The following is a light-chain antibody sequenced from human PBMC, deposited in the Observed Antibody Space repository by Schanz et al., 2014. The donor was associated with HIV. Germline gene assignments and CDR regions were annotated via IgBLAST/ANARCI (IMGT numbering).Light chain of an antibody. J-gene: IGKJ2*01. CDR3: QQYGSSPRT. CDR2: GAS. Sequence: EIVVTQSPGTVSLSPGARAILSCRASQSVRSNFLAWYQQKPGQAPRLLIYGASSRATGIPDRFSGRGSGTDFTLTISRLQSEDFAVYYCQQYGSSPRTFGQGTKLEIK. V-gene: IGKV3-20*01. CDR1: QSVRSNF.